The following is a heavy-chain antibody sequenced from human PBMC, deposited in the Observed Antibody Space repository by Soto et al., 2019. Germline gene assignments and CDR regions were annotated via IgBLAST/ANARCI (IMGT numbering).Heavy chain of an antibody. CDR3: AKVSSSWYYFDY. CDR2: INGGDDSE. V-gene: IGHV3-23*01. CDR1: GFTFRSSP. Sequence: AGGSLRLSCAVSGFTFRSSPMSWVRRAPGKGLEWVSGINGGDDSEHYVDSVRGRFTIIRDNSKNTLYLQMNSLRAEDTAVYYCAKVSSSWYYFDYCGQGTLVTVS. J-gene: IGHJ4*02. D-gene: IGHD6-13*01.